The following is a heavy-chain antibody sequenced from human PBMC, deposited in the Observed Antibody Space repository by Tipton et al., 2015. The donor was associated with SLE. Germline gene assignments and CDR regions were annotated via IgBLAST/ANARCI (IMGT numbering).Heavy chain of an antibody. V-gene: IGHV4-59*08. D-gene: IGHD5-18*01. CDR3: ARHGDTAMGEGYFDY. CDR2: IYYSGST. Sequence: TLSLTCTVSGGSISSYYWSWIRQPPGKGLEWIGYIYYSGSTYYNPSLKSRVTISVDTSKNQFSLKLSSVTAADTAVYYCARHGDTAMGEGYFDYWGQGTLVTVSS. J-gene: IGHJ4*02. CDR1: GGSISSYY.